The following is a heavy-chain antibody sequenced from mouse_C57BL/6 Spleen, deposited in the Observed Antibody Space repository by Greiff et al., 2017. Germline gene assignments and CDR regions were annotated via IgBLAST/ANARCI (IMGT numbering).Heavy chain of an antibody. CDR1: GYSITSGYD. D-gene: IGHD1-1*01. Sequence: EVKLQESGPGMVKPSQSLSLTCTVTGYSITSGYDWHWIRHFPGNKLEWMGYISYSGSTNYNPSLKSRISITHDTSKNHFFLKLNSVTTEDTATYYCARDGSSYERFAYWGQGTLVTVSA. V-gene: IGHV3-1*01. CDR3: ARDGSSYERFAY. J-gene: IGHJ3*01. CDR2: ISYSGST.